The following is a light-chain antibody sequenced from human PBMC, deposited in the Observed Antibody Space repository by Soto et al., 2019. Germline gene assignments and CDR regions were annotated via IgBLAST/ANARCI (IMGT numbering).Light chain of an antibody. CDR1: SSDVGSYNL. J-gene: IGLJ1*01. Sequence: QSALTQPASMSGSPGQSITISCTGTSSDVGSYNLVSWYQQHPGKAPKLMIYEVSKRPSGVSNRFSGSKSGNTASLTISGLQAEDEADYYCCSYAGSSTLFVFGTGTKLTVL. CDR2: EVS. V-gene: IGLV2-23*02. CDR3: CSYAGSSTLFV.